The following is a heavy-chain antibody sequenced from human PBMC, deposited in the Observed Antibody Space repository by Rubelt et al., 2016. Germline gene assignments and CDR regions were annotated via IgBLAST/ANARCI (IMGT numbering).Heavy chain of an antibody. CDR1: GGSISSSSYY. V-gene: IGHV4-39*07. J-gene: IGHJ3*02. Sequence: QLQLQESGPGLVKPSETLSLTCTVSGGSISSSSYYWGWIRQPPGKGLEWIGEINHSGSTNYNPSLKSRFTISVDTSKNQFSLKLSSVTAADTAVYYCARVYYDSSRGAFDIWGQGTMVTVSS. CDR3: ARVYYDSSRGAFDI. D-gene: IGHD3-22*01. CDR2: INHSGST.